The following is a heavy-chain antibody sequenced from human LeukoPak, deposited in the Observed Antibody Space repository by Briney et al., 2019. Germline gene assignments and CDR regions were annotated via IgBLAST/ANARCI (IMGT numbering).Heavy chain of an antibody. V-gene: IGHV5-51*01. J-gene: IGHJ3*02. Sequence: GESLKISCKGSGYSLTSYWIGWVRQMPGKGLEWMGIIYPGDSDTRYSPSFQGQVTISADKSISTAYLQWSSLKASDTAMYYCASPAYGSGPTFDIWGQGTMVTVSS. CDR2: IYPGDSDT. CDR3: ASPAYGSGPTFDI. D-gene: IGHD3-10*01. CDR1: GYSLTSYW.